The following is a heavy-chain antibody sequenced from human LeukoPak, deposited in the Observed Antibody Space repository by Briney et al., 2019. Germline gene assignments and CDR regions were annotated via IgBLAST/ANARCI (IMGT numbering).Heavy chain of an antibody. CDR2: IYYSGST. CDR3: ASGYGSGSYSDY. V-gene: IGHV4-59*01. CDR1: GGSFSGYY. J-gene: IGHJ4*02. Sequence: PSETLSLTCAVYGGSFSGYYWSWIRQPPGKGLEWIGYIYYSGSTNYNPSLKSRVTISVDTSKNQFSLKLSSVTAADTAVYYCASGYGSGSYSDYWGQGTLVTVSS. D-gene: IGHD3-10*01.